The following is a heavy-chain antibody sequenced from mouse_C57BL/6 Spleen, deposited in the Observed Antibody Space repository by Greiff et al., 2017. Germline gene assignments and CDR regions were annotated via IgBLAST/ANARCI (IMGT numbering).Heavy chain of an antibody. CDR2: ISAGGSYT. CDR1: GFTFSSYA. Sequence: EVKLVESGGGLVKPGGSLKLSCAASGFTFSSYAMSWVRQTPEERLEWIATISAGGSYTYYPDNVKGRFTISRDNANNSLYLQMSHLKSEDTAMYYGAREGQEYAMDDWGKGTSVTVAS. V-gene: IGHV5-4*01. J-gene: IGHJ4*01. CDR3: AREGQEYAMDD. D-gene: IGHD3-3*01.